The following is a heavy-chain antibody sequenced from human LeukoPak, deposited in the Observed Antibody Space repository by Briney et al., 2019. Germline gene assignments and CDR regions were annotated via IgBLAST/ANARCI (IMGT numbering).Heavy chain of an antibody. Sequence: SETLPLTCAVYGGSFSGYYWSWIRQPPGKGLEWIGEINHSGSTNYNPSLKSRVTISVDTSKNQFSLKLSSVTAADTAVYYCARGSHLSGYYYWGQGTLVTVSS. V-gene: IGHV4-34*01. CDR1: GGSFSGYY. CDR3: ARGSHLSGYYY. J-gene: IGHJ4*02. CDR2: INHSGST. D-gene: IGHD3-22*01.